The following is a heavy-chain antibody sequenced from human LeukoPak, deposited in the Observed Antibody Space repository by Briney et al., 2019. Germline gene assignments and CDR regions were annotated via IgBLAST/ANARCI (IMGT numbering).Heavy chain of an antibody. J-gene: IGHJ3*02. Sequence: SETLSLTCTVSGGSIGPYYWSWIRQPPGKGLEWIGSIYYSGSTYYGPSLKSRLTISLDTSRNQFSLKLNSVTAADTAVYYCAKSNGYGLIDIWGQGTMVTVSS. CDR3: AKSNGYGLIDI. D-gene: IGHD3-10*01. V-gene: IGHV4-59*12. CDR1: GGSIGPYY. CDR2: IYYSGST.